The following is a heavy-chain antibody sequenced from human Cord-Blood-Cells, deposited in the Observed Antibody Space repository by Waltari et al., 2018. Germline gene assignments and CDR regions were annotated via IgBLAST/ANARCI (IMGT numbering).Heavy chain of an antibody. CDR3: ARAGIVVVPAAIQYFDY. Sequence: QVQLVQSGAEVKKPGASVKVSCKASGYTFTSYYMHWVRQAPAQGLEWMGIINPSGGSTSYAQKFQGRVTMTRDTSTSTVYMELSSLRSEDTAVYYCARAGIVVVPAAIQYFDYWGQGTLVTVSS. CDR1: GYTFTSYY. D-gene: IGHD2-2*01. CDR2: INPSGGST. V-gene: IGHV1-46*01. J-gene: IGHJ4*02.